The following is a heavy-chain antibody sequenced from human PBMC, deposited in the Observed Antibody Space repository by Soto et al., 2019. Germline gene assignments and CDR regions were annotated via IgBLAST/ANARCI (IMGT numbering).Heavy chain of an antibody. V-gene: IGHV3-21*06. CDR2: ISSTTNYI. CDR1: GFTFTRYS. J-gene: IGHJ4*02. Sequence: GGSLRLFCAASGFTFTRYSMNWVRQAPGKGLEWVSSISSTTNYIYYGDSMKGRFTISRDNAKNSLYLEMNSLRAEDTAVYYCARESEDLTSNFDYWGQGTLVTVSS. CDR3: ARESEDLTSNFDY.